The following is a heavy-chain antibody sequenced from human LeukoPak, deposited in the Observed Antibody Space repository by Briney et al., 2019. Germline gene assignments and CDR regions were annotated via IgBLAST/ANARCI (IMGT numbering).Heavy chain of an antibody. CDR1: GFTFSSYW. D-gene: IGHD3-10*01. CDR3: TKGGGSTVRGLLTATYYFEY. Sequence: QAGGSLRLSCAASGFTFSSYWMSWVRQAPGKGLEWVANIKQDGSEKYYVDSVKGRFTISRDDSKNTLYLQMNSLRPEDTAVYYCTKGGGSTVRGLLTATYYFEYWGQGTLVTVSS. V-gene: IGHV3-7*01. CDR2: IKQDGSEK. J-gene: IGHJ4*02.